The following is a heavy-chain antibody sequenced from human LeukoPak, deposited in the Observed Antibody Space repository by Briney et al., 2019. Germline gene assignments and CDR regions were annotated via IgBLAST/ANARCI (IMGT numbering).Heavy chain of an antibody. CDR3: ARGLTGKATTAIWFDP. D-gene: IGHD4-17*01. V-gene: IGHV4-59*01. CDR2: IYYSGST. J-gene: IGHJ5*02. Sequence: SETLSLTCTVSGGSISSYYWSWIRQPPGKGLEWIGYIYYSGSTNYNPSLKSRVTISVGTSKNQFSLKLSSVTAADTAVYYCARGLTGKATTAIWFDPWGQGTLVTVSS. CDR1: GGSISSYY.